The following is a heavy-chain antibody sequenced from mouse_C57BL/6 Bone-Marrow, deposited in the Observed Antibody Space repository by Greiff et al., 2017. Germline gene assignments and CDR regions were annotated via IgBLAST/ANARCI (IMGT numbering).Heavy chain of an antibody. CDR3: APFRRGSSYVDV. CDR1: GYTFTSYG. D-gene: IGHD1-3*01. J-gene: IGHJ1*03. Sequence: QVQLQQSGAELARPGASVKLSCKASGYTFTSYGISWVKQRTGQGLEWIGEIYPSSGNTYYNEKFKGKATLTADKSSSTAYMELRSLTSEDSAVYFCAPFRRGSSYVDVGGTGTTVTVSS. CDR2: IYPSSGNT. V-gene: IGHV1-81*01.